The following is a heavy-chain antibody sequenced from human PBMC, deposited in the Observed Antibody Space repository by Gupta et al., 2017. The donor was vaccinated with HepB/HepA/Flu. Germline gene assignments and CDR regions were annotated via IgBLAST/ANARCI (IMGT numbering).Heavy chain of an antibody. V-gene: IGHV4-31*03. D-gene: IGHD3-10*01. CDR3: AGYYGSGRHFDY. CDR1: GGAISSGGYY. J-gene: IGHJ4*02. CDR2: IYYSGST. Sequence: QVQLQESGPGLVKPSQTLSRSCTVAGGAISSGGYYSSWIRQHPGKGLEWIGYIYYSGSTYYNPSLKSRVTISVDTSKNQFSLKLSSVTAADTAVYYCAGYYGSGRHFDYWGQGTLVTVSS.